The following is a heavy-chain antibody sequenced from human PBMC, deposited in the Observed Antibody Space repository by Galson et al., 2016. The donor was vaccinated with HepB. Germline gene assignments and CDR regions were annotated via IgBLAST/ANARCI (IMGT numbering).Heavy chain of an antibody. J-gene: IGHJ3*01. V-gene: IGHV3-7*01. CDR1: AFTLNSYG. Sequence: SLRLSCAASAFTLNSYGMSWVRQAPGKGLEWVAYIKEDGSEKYHVASVKGRFTISRDNAKNSLYLRMNSLRADDTAVYYCARDPMRFAFDLWGQGTMVTVSS. CDR3: ARDPMRFAFDL. CDR2: IKEDGSEK.